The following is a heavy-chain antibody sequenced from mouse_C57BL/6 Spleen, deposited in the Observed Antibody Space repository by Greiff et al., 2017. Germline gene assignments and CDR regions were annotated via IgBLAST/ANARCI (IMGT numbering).Heavy chain of an antibody. CDR3: ARNDGYYAWVAY. Sequence: EVQLQQSGPELVKPGASVKIPCKASGYTFTDYNMDWVKQSHGKSLEWIGAINPNNGCTFYNQKVKGKVTLTVDNSSSTAYMEHRSLTSEDTAVYYCARNDGYYAWVAYWGQGTLVTVSA. V-gene: IGHV1-18*01. J-gene: IGHJ3*01. CDR2: INPNNGCT. CDR1: GYTFTDYN. D-gene: IGHD2-3*01.